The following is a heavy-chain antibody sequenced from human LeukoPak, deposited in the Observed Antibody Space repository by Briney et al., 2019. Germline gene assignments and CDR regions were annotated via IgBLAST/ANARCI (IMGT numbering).Heavy chain of an antibody. V-gene: IGHV1-18*01. CDR2: ISAYNGKK. J-gene: IGHJ4*02. CDR3: ARTEEDGFDY. Sequence: GASVKVSCKISGYSFSTYGFSWVRQAPGQGLEWMGWISAYNGKKNHAQKFQGRVTMTTDTSTSTAYMDLRSLRSDDTAVHYCARTEEDGFDYWGQGTLVTVSS. D-gene: IGHD1-14*01. CDR1: GYSFSTYG.